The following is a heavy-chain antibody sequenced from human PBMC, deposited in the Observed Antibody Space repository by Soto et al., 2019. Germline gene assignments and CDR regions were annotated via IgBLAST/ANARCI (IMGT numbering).Heavy chain of an antibody. D-gene: IGHD4-17*01. CDR1: GGSISSYY. J-gene: IGHJ3*02. Sequence: QVQLQESGPGLVKPSETLSLTCTVSGGSISSYYGSWIRQPPGKGLEWIGYIYYSGSTNYNPSLKSRVTISVDTSKNQFSLKLSSVTAADTAVYYCARELVGYGDYGDADIWGQGTMVTVSS. CDR2: IYYSGST. CDR3: ARELVGYGDYGDADI. V-gene: IGHV4-59*01.